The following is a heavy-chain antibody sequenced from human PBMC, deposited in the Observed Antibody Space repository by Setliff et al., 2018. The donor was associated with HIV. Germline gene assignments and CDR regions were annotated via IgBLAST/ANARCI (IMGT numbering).Heavy chain of an antibody. CDR2: ISANNGNT. CDR1: GYTFTRYG. V-gene: IGHV1-18*01. CDR3: ARDKYYDVWSLSFGGWFDP. J-gene: IGHJ5*02. D-gene: IGHD3-3*01. Sequence: ASVKVSCKASGYTFTRYGISWVRQAPGQGLEWMGWISANNGNTNYAQKLQGRVTMTTDTSTSTAYLDLSSLRSEDTAVYYCARDKYYDVWSLSFGGWFDPWGQGTLVTVSS.